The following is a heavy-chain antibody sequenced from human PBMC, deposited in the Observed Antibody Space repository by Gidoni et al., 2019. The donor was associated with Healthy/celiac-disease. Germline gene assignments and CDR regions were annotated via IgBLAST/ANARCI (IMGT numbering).Heavy chain of an antibody. J-gene: IGHJ6*02. V-gene: IGHV1-69*01. D-gene: IGHD3-10*01. CDR1: GGTFSSYA. CDR3: ARVGPDMVRGVGPPASAPS. CDR2: IIPIFGTA. Sequence: GSSVKVSCKASGGTFSSYAISWVRQAPGQGLEWMGGIIPIFGTANYAQKFQGRVTITADESTSTAYMELSSLRSEDTAVYYCARVGPDMVRGVGPPASAPSWGQGTTVTVSS.